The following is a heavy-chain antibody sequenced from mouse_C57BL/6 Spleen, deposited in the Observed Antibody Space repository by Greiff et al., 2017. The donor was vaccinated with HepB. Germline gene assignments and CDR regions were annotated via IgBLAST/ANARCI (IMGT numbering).Heavy chain of an antibody. CDR1: GYTFTSYW. CDR3: AIGGFYGNCVNWYFDV. V-gene: IGHV1-74*01. CDR2: IHPSDSDT. J-gene: IGHJ1*03. D-gene: IGHD2-1*01. Sequence: QVQLQQPGAELVKPGASVKVSCKASGYTFTSYWMHWVKQRPGQGLEWIGRIHPSDSDTNYNQKFKGKATLTVDKSSSTAYMQLSSLPSEDSAVYDCAIGGFYGNCVNWYFDVWGTGTTVTVSS.